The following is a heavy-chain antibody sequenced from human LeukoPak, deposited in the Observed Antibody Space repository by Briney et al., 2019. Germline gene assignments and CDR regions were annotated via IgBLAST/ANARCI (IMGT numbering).Heavy chain of an antibody. CDR3: ARIGAGAVVRIDLIHAFDI. V-gene: IGHV4-31*03. J-gene: IGHJ3*02. D-gene: IGHD3-10*01. Sequence: SETLSLTCTVSGFSMSSGDYSWSWISQHPGMGLDWIEYSYCRGTTYYNPSLKSRVSISVDTSRNQFSLKLNSVTAADTAVYYCARIGAGAVVRIDLIHAFDIWGQGTMVTVSS. CDR1: GFSMSSGDYS. CDR2: SYCRGTT.